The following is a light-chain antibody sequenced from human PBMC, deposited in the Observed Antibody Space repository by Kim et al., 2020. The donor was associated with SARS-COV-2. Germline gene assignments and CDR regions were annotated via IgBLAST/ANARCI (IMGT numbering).Light chain of an antibody. J-gene: IGKJ4*01. V-gene: IGKV3-15*01. CDR3: QQYNDWPLT. CDR1: QSIGNK. CDR2: DAS. Sequence: EIVMTQSPATLSVSPGERATLSCRASQSIGNKLAWYQQKPGQAPRLLIYDASTRATGIPDRFSGSGSGTEFTLTVSSLQSEDFAIYYCQQYNDWPLTFGGGTKVDIK.